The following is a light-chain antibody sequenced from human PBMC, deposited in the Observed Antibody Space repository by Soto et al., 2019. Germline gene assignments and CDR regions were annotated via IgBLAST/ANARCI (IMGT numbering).Light chain of an antibody. J-gene: IGLJ2*01. CDR2: DNN. CDR1: SSNIGNNY. Sequence: QSVLTQPPSVSAAPGQKVTISCSGSSSNIGNNYVSWYQQVPGTAPKLLIFDNNNRPSVIPDRFSGSKSGTSATLGITGLQTGDEADYYCEAWDDSLTTVLFGGGTQLTVL. CDR3: EAWDDSLTTVL. V-gene: IGLV1-51*01.